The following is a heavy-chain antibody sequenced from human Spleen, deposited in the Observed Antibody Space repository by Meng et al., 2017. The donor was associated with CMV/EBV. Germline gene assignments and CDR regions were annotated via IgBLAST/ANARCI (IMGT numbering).Heavy chain of an antibody. Sequence: QVQLQQWGAGLLKPSETLSLTCAVYGGSFSGYYWSWIRQPPGKGLEWIGEINHSGSTNYNPSLKSRVTISVDTSKNQFSLKLSSVTAADTAVYYCARDGTTVTTDWFDPWGQGTLVTVSS. CDR2: INHSGST. D-gene: IGHD4-17*01. V-gene: IGHV4-34*01. CDR3: ARDGTTVTTDWFDP. CDR1: GGSFSGYY. J-gene: IGHJ5*02.